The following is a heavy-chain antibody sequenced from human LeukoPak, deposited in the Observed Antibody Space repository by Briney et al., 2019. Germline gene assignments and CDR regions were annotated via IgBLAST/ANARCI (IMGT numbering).Heavy chain of an antibody. CDR1: GYTFTGHY. CDR3: ARIQLRTSGSYYPIWFDP. D-gene: IGHD1-26*01. V-gene: IGHV1-2*02. CDR2: INPNNGGS. J-gene: IGHJ5*02. Sequence: ASVKVSCKASGYTFTGHYLHWVRQAPGQGLEWMGWINPNNGGSNYVQKLQGRVTMTRDTCISTAYMELSRLRSDDTAVYYCARIQLRTSGSYYPIWFDPWGQGTLVTVSS.